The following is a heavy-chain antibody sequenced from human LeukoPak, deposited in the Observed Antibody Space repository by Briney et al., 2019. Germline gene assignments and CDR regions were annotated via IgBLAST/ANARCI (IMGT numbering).Heavy chain of an antibody. CDR3: ARGRAIDV. CDR1: GFTFSTYT. J-gene: IGHJ3*01. CDR2: IKPDDSEK. V-gene: IGHV3-7*04. Sequence: GGSLRLSCSASGFTFSTYTMNWVRQAPGKGLEWVANIKPDDSEKYYVDSVKGRFTITRDNAKSSVSLQMNSLRAEDTAVYYCARGRAIDVWGRGTMVIVSS.